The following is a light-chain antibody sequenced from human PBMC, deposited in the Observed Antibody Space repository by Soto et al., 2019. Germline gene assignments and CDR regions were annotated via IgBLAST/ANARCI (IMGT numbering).Light chain of an antibody. CDR1: QSVSSSY. CDR3: QHYNNWPPLT. J-gene: IGKJ4*01. Sequence: EIVMTQSPATLSVSPGERATLSCRASQSVSSSYLAWYQQKPGQAPRLLIYGASTRATGIPARFSGSGSGTEFTLTISSLQSEDFAVYYCQHYNNWPPLTVGGGTKVDIK. CDR2: GAS. V-gene: IGKV3-15*01.